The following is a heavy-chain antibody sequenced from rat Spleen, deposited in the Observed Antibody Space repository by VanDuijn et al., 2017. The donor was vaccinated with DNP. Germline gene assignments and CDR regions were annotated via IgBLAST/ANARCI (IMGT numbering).Heavy chain of an antibody. Sequence: EVQLVESGGGVVQPGRSMKLSCPASGFTFSYYGMAWVRPAPKKGLDWVATISYYGSRTYYRDSVKGRFTISRDNAKSTLYLQMDSLRSEDTATYYCARQLGFDYWGQGVMVTVSS. V-gene: IGHV5-7*01. CDR2: ISYYGSRT. CDR3: ARQLGFDY. CDR1: GFTFSYYG. D-gene: IGHD5-1*01. J-gene: IGHJ2*01.